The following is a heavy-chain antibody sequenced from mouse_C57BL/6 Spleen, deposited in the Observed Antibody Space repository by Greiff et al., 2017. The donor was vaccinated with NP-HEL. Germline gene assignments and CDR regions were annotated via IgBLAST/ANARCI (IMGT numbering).Heavy chain of an antibody. CDR2: ISYDGNN. D-gene: IGHD1-1*01. CDR3: AREEDYYGSRFAY. CDR1: GYSITSCYY. V-gene: IGHV3-6*01. J-gene: IGHJ3*01. Sequence: EVKLLESGPGLVKPSQSLYLTCSVTGYSITSCYYWNWIRQFPGNKLELMGYISYDGNNNYKSSLKNRIAITRDTSKNQFFLKLHSLTTEDTATYYCAREEDYYGSRFAYWGQGTLVIVSA.